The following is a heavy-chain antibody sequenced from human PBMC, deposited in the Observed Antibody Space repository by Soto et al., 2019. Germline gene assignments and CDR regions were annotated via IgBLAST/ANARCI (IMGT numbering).Heavy chain of an antibody. D-gene: IGHD1-26*01. CDR3: AKGQKWELPFDY. CDR2: FSGTTTST. Sequence: LRLSCAASGFIFSSYAMSWVRQAPGKGLEWVSAFSGTTTSTYYAASVKGRFTISRDNSKNTLYLQMNSLKAEDTAVYYCAKGQKWELPFDYWGQGALVTVSS. CDR1: GFIFSSYA. J-gene: IGHJ4*02. V-gene: IGHV3-23*01.